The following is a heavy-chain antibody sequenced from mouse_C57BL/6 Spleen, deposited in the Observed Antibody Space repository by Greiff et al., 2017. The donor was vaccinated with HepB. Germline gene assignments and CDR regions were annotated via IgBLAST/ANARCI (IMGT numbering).Heavy chain of an antibody. D-gene: IGHD3-2*02. J-gene: IGHJ4*01. V-gene: IGHV3-6*01. CDR1: GYSITSGYY. CDR2: ISYDGSN. Sequence: EVHLVESGPGLVKPSQSLSLTCSVTGYSITSGYYWNWIRQFPGNKLEWMGYISYDGSNNYNPSLKNRISITRDTSKNQFFLKLNSVTTEDTATYYCARGQAYAMDYWGQGTSVTVSS. CDR3: ARGQAYAMDY.